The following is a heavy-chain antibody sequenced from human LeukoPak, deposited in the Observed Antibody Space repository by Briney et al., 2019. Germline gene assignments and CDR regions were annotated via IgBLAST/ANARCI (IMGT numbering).Heavy chain of an antibody. CDR3: AKDAAGWFGELFDY. Sequence: GGSLRLSCAASGFTFDDYAMHWVRQAPGKGLEWVSLISGDGGSTYYADSVKGRFTISRDNSKNSLYLQMNSLRTEDTASYYCAKDAAGWFGELFDYWGQGTLVTVSS. J-gene: IGHJ4*02. CDR1: GFTFDDYA. CDR2: ISGDGGST. V-gene: IGHV3-43*02. D-gene: IGHD3-10*01.